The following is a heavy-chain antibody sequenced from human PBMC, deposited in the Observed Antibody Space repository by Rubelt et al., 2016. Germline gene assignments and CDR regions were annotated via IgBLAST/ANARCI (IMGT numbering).Heavy chain of an antibody. CDR2: INAGNGNT. CDR1: GYTFTSYA. CDR3: AREGLAVAHAS. D-gene: IGHD6-19*01. J-gene: IGHJ5*02. V-gene: IGHV1-3*01. Sequence: QVQLVQSGAEVKKPGASVKVSCKASGYTFTSYAMHWVRQAPGQRLEWMGWINAGNGNTKCSQKFQGRVTITRVTSASPAYMELSSLRSGDPAVYSCAREGLAVAHASWGQGTLVPVSA.